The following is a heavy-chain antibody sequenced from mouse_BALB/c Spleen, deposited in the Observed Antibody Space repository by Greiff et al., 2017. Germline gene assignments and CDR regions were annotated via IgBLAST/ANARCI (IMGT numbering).Heavy chain of an antibody. J-gene: IGHJ3*01. CDR2: IWAGGST. Sequence: QVQLKESGPGLVAPSQSLSITCTVSGFSLTSYGVHWVRQPPGKGLEWLGVIWAGGSTNYNSALMSRLSISKDNSKSQVFFKMNSLQTDETAMYYCAREGSSGYAWFAYWGQGTLVTVSA. D-gene: IGHD3-1*01. CDR1: GFSLTSYG. CDR3: AREGSSGYAWFAY. V-gene: IGHV2-9*02.